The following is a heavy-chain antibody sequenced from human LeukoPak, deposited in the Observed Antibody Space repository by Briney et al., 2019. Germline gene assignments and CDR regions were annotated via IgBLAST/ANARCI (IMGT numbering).Heavy chain of an antibody. CDR3: ANETPKGPMVRGVIRKPTDY. CDR2: ISYGGSNK. J-gene: IGHJ4*02. CDR1: GFTFSSYG. Sequence: PGGSLRLSCAASGFTFSSYGMHWVRQAPGKGLEWVAVISYGGSNKYYADSVKGRFTISRDNSKNTLYLQMNSLRAEDTAVYYCANETPKGPMVRGVIRKPTDYWGQGTLVTVSS. D-gene: IGHD3-10*01. V-gene: IGHV3-30*18.